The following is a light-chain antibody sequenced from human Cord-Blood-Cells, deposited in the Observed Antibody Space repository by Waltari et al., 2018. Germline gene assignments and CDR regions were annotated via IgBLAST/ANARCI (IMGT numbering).Light chain of an antibody. CDR1: SSDVGSYNL. J-gene: IGLJ3*02. CDR2: EGS. Sequence: QSALTQPASVSGSPGPAITISCTGTSSDVGSYNLVSWYPQHPGKAPKLMIYEGSKRPSGVSNRFSGSKSGNTASLTISGLQAEDEADYYCCSYAGRSTWVFGGGTKLTVL. V-gene: IGLV2-23*01. CDR3: CSYAGRSTWV.